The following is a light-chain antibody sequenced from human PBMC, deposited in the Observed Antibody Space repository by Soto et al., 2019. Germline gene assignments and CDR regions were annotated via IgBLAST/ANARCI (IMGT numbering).Light chain of an antibody. Sequence: QSVLTQPPSASGSPGQSVTISCTGTSSDVGGYNYVSWYQQHPGKAPKLMIYEVSKRPSGVPDRFSGSKSGNTASLTVSGLQGEDEADYYCSSYAGSNNSYVFGTGTKVTVL. V-gene: IGLV2-8*01. CDR1: SSDVGGYNY. J-gene: IGLJ1*01. CDR3: SSYAGSNNSYV. CDR2: EVS.